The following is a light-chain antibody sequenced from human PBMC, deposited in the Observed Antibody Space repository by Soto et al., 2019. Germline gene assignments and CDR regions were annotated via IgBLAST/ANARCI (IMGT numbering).Light chain of an antibody. J-gene: IGKJ5*01. CDR1: QSVSRN. CDR3: QQYNNWAPIT. CDR2: GVS. V-gene: IGKV3-15*01. Sequence: ETXXXXXXXTXXXSPGERXTLSCRASQSVSRNLAWYQQKPGQAPRLLIYGVSTRATGIPARFSGSGSGTDFTLTIRSLQSEDCAVYYCQQYNNWAPITFGQGTRLEIK.